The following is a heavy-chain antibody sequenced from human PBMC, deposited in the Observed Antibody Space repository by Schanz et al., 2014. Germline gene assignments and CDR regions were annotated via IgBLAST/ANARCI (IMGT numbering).Heavy chain of an antibody. Sequence: VQLLESGGGLVQPGGSLRISCAASGFTFSGYAMSWVRQAPGKGLEWVSSIVGGGGRTYYADSVKGRFIISRDNSKNTLYLQVNSLRAEDTAVYYCAYYDVLTGFDYWGQGTQVTASS. CDR3: AYYDVLTGFDY. D-gene: IGHD3-9*01. J-gene: IGHJ4*02. CDR2: IVGGGGRT. CDR1: GFTFSGYA. V-gene: IGHV3-23*01.